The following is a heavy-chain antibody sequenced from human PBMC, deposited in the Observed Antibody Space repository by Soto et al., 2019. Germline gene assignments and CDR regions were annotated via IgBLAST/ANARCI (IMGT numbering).Heavy chain of an antibody. J-gene: IGHJ4*02. CDR1: GFTFRSYA. CDR2: IWDDGSNK. Sequence: QVQLVESGGGVVQPGMSLRLSCAASGFTFRSYAMHWVRQAPGKGLEWVAIIWDDGSNKYYADSVKGRFTISRDQSKNTVYLQMNSLRSEDTAVYYCARDPGLSPFDYWGQGTQVTVSS. CDR3: ARDPGLSPFDY. V-gene: IGHV3-33*01.